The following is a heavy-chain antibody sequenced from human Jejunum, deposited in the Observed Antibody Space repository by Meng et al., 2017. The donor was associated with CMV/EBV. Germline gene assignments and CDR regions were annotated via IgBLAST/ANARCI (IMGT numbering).Heavy chain of an antibody. Sequence: GLTFSNSWMNWVRQAPGKGLEWVSSISSSSSFIYYADSVKGRFTISRDNPKNSLYLQMNSLRAEDTAVYYCAVRRGSYLPGPFDYWGQGTLVTVSS. CDR3: AVRRGSYLPGPFDY. J-gene: IGHJ4*02. D-gene: IGHD1-26*01. CDR2: ISSSSSFI. CDR1: GLTFSNSW. V-gene: IGHV3-21*01.